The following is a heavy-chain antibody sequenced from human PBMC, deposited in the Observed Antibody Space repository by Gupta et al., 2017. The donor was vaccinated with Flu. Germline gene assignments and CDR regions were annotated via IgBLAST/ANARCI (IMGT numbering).Heavy chain of an antibody. D-gene: IGHD2-21*02. J-gene: IGHJ4*02. Sequence: QVQLVQSGAEVKKPGSSVKVSCRASGDTFSTYIISWVRQAPGQGLEWMGGVITGSGTADSAQSFHGRISSTADESTSAVYMELSSLTSEDTAVYYCANLRGGGGDCYYFDHGGQGTLVTVSS. V-gene: IGHV1-69*01. CDR1: GDTFSTYI. CDR3: ANLRGGGGDCYYFDH. CDR2: VITGSGTA.